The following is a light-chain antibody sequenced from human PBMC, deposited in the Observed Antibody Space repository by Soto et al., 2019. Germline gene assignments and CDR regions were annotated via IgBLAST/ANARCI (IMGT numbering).Light chain of an antibody. Sequence: QSVLTQPASVSGSPGQSITISCTGTSSDVGGYNYVPWYQQHPGKAPKLMIYEVSNRPSGVSNRFSGSKSGNAASLTISGLQAEDEADYYCSSYTSSSTYVFGTGTKVTGL. CDR1: SSDVGGYNY. J-gene: IGLJ1*01. CDR2: EVS. V-gene: IGLV2-14*01. CDR3: SSYTSSSTYV.